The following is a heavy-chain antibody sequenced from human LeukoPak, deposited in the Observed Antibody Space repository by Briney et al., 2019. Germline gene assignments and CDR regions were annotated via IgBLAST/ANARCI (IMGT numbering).Heavy chain of an antibody. V-gene: IGHV1-18*01. Sequence: ASVKVSCKASGYIFTSYGINWVRQAPGQGLEWMGWISPYNVRTNSVQKFQGRVTMITDTSTRTAYVELRSLRSDDTAVYYCARDRRVGAKRIYYHHGMDVWGQGTTVTVS. CDR1: GYIFTSYG. D-gene: IGHD1-26*01. J-gene: IGHJ6*02. CDR2: ISPYNVRT. CDR3: ARDRRVGAKRIYYHHGMDV.